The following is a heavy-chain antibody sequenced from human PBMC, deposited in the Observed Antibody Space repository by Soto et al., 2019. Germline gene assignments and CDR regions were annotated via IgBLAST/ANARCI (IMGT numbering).Heavy chain of an antibody. D-gene: IGHD5-12*01. CDR3: ARESGGATATLDYYYFYMDV. CDR1: GDSFNDYY. Sequence: VQLAQSGAEVKKPGASVKVSCKTSGDSFNDYYIHWVRQAPGQGLEWMGWINPNGGATKYAQKLQGRVTVTRETSTSTVYMELSSLRSDDTAVYYCARESGGATATLDYYYFYMDVWGKGTTVTVSS. V-gene: IGHV1-2*02. CDR2: INPNGGAT. J-gene: IGHJ6*03.